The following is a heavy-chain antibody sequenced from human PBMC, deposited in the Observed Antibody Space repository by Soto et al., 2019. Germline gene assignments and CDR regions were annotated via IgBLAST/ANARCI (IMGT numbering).Heavy chain of an antibody. J-gene: IGHJ4*02. D-gene: IGHD6-13*01. Sequence: GESLKISCKGSGYNFTSYWISWVRQMPGKGLEWMGKIDPSDSYTNYSPSFQGHVTISADKSISTAYLQWSSLKASDTAMYYCARFMGEQQPYWGQGTLVTVSS. CDR2: IDPSDSYT. CDR1: GYNFTSYW. CDR3: ARFMGEQQPY. V-gene: IGHV5-10-1*01.